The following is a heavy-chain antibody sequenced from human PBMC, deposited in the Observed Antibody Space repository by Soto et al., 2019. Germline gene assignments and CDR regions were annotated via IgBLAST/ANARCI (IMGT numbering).Heavy chain of an antibody. CDR3: ARAISARYTILRGYYMDK. V-gene: IGHV4-61*08. J-gene: IGHJ4*02. D-gene: IGHD3-9*01. CDR1: GGSVSSGAYY. Sequence: SETLSLTCTVSGGSVSSGAYYWSWIRQPPEKGLEWIGYIYYSGSTNYNPSLKSRVTISVDTSKNQFSLKLTSVTAADSAVSYCARAISARYTILRGYYMDKWGQGTWVSVSS. CDR2: IYYSGST.